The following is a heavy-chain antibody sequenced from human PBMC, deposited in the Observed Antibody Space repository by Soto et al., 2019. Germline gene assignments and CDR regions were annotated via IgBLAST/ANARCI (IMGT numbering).Heavy chain of an antibody. CDR1: GGSISSGDYY. CDR2: IYYSGST. D-gene: IGHD3-22*01. Sequence: SETLSLTCTVSGGSISSGDYYWSWIRQPPGKGLEGIGYIYYSGSTYYNPSLKSRVTISVDTSKNQFSLKLSSVTAADTAVYYCARGQYYFASSGPQYYFDYWGQGTLVTVSS. J-gene: IGHJ4*02. V-gene: IGHV4-30-4*01. CDR3: ARGQYYFASSGPQYYFDY.